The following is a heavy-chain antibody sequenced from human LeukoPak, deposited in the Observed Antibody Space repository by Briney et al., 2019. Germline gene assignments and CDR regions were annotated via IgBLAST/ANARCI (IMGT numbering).Heavy chain of an antibody. CDR1: VGTFSSYA. CDR3: ARAGGIMTTVTTEGNSNWFDP. CDR2: IIPNLFSA. D-gene: IGHD4-17*01. V-gene: IGHV1-69*13. Sequence: SVKVSCKASVGTFSSYAISWVRQAPPQGLEWMGGIIPNLFSANYAQQFQGRVMTTPDESTSTAYMELSSLRSEDTGVYYCARAGGIMTTVTTEGNSNWFDPWGQGTLVSVSS. J-gene: IGHJ5*02.